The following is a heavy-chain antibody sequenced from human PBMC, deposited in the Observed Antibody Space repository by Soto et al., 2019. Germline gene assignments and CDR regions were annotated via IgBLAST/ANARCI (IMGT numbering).Heavy chain of an antibody. CDR1: DGSVSSGSYY. CDR2: IYSSGST. V-gene: IGHV4-61*01. Sequence: TLSLTCTVSDGSVSSGSYYWTWIRQPPGKGLEWIGYIYSSGSTLYNPSLKSRVIISVDTSMNQFSLKLSSVTAADTAVYYCAKDSLALFDSWGQGTLVTVSS. J-gene: IGHJ4*02. D-gene: IGHD5-12*01. CDR3: AKDSLALFDS.